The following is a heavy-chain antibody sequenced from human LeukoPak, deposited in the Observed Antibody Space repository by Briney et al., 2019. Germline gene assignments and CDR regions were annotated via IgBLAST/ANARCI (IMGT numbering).Heavy chain of an antibody. J-gene: IGHJ4*02. Sequence: VASVKVSCKASGGTFSSYSISWVRQAPGQGLEWMGEIIPIFGTANSTQKFQGRVTITADESTSTAYMELSSLRSEDTAVYYCARDRKSGYSYASEYWGQGTLVTVSS. D-gene: IGHD5-18*01. V-gene: IGHV1-69*13. CDR3: ARDRKSGYSYASEY. CDR2: IIPIFGTA. CDR1: GGTFSSYS.